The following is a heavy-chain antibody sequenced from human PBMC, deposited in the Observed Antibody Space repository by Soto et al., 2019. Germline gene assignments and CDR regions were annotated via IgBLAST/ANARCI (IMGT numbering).Heavy chain of an antibody. D-gene: IGHD6-13*01. J-gene: IGHJ6*03. CDR3: ARDQYNSSSWYPLMYYYYYYMDV. V-gene: IGHV3-7*01. Sequence: PGGSLRLSCAASGFTFSSYWMSWVRQAPGKGLEWVANIKQDGSEKYYVDSVKGRFTISRDNAKNSLYLQMNSLRAEDTAVYYCARDQYNSSSWYPLMYYYYYYMDVWGKGTTVTVSS. CDR1: GFTFSSYW. CDR2: IKQDGSEK.